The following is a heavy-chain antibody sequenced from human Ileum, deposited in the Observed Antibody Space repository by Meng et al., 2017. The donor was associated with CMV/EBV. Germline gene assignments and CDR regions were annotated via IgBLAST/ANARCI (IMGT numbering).Heavy chain of an antibody. Sequence: GESLKISCTGSGFTFGNYAMHWVRQAPGKGLEWVAYIRHDSNDKYYGDSVKGRFTISRDNSKKMVYLQMNSLRLEDTAIYYCAKGGATKDLDYWGQGTLVTVS. CDR1: GFTFGNYA. CDR3: AKGGATKDLDY. J-gene: IGHJ4*02. V-gene: IGHV3-30*02. D-gene: IGHD1-26*01. CDR2: IRHDSNDK.